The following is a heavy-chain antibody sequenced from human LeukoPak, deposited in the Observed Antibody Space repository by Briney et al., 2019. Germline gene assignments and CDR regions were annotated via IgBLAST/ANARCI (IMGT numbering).Heavy chain of an antibody. V-gene: IGHV5-51*01. CDR1: GYSFTSYW. CDR2: IYPGDSDT. Sequence: GESLKISCKGSGYSFTSYWIGWVRQMPGKGLEGMGIIYPGDSDTIFSPSFQGQVIISADKYISTAYLQGSSLKASDTAMYYCARSRYYGSGSYYMDVWGKGTTVTVSS. CDR3: ARSRYYGSGSYYMDV. D-gene: IGHD3-10*01. J-gene: IGHJ6*03.